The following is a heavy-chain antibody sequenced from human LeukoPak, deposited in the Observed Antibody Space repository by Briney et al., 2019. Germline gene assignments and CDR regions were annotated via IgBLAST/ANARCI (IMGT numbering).Heavy chain of an antibody. CDR1: GFTFSSYA. D-gene: IGHD3-22*01. CDR3: AKDNQGGYYDSSGYL. CDR2: ISGSGGST. J-gene: IGHJ5*02. Sequence: PGGSLRLSCAASGFTFSSYAMSWVRQAPGKGLEWVSAISGSGGSTYYADSVKGRFTISRDNTKNTLYLQMNSLRAEDTAVYYCAKDNQGGYYDSSGYLWGQGTLVTVSS. V-gene: IGHV3-23*01.